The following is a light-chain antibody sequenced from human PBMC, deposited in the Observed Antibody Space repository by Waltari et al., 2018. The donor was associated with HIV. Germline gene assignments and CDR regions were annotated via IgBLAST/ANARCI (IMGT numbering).Light chain of an antibody. V-gene: IGKV3-15*01. CDR1: QSVGTN. J-gene: IGKJ2*01. CDR2: GAS. CDR3: QQYSQWPPMYT. Sequence: EIVMTQSPGTLSVSPGERATLSCRASQSVGTNLAWYQQKPGQAPRLLIFGASTRATGIPARFSGSGSGTEFTLTITSLQSEDFAVYYCQQYSQWPPMYTFGQGTKLEI.